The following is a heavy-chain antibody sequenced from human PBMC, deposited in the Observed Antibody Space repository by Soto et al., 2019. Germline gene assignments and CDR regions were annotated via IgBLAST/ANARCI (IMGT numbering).Heavy chain of an antibody. D-gene: IGHD2-2*01. CDR3: ARDPMPDYYYYGMDV. J-gene: IGHJ6*02. CDR2: IYYSGSA. V-gene: IGHV4-30-4*01. Sequence: NLPRPYPVSGGTVRSCDYYGCWVRQSPGRGLEWIGYIYYSGSAYYNPSLKSRVFISIDTTKNQFSLRLRSVTAADTAVYYCARDPMPDYYYYGMDVWGQGTTVT. CDR1: GGTVRSCDYY.